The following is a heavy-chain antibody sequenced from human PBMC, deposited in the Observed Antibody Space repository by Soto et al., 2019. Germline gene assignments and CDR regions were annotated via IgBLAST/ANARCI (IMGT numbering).Heavy chain of an antibody. J-gene: IGHJ4*02. V-gene: IGHV3-48*02. CDR2: ISSGGDRI. CDR1: GFMFDSYA. CDR3: TKRADSSRWGVDF. D-gene: IGHD7-27*01. Sequence: EVQLVESGGGLVQPGGSLRLSCVASGFMFDSYAMNWVRQAPGKGLEWVAYISSGGDRIYYAESLKGRITISRDNARNSRSMQMNILSYEDTAVYYCTKRADSSRWGVDFWGQGTLVTVSS.